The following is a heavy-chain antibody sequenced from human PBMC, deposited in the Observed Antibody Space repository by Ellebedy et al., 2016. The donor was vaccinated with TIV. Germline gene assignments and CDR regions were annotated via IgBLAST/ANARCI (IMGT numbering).Heavy chain of an antibody. J-gene: IGHJ2*01. V-gene: IGHV3-21*01. CDR3: ARVGGDSWSFDL. Sequence: GESLKISCAASEFTFITYNFNWVRQAPGKGLEWVSSISSGATYIYYADSVKGRLTISRDNAKNSLYLQMNSLRAEDTAVYYCARVGGDSWSFDLWGRGTLVTVSS. CDR1: EFTFITYN. CDR2: ISSGATYI. D-gene: IGHD3-16*01.